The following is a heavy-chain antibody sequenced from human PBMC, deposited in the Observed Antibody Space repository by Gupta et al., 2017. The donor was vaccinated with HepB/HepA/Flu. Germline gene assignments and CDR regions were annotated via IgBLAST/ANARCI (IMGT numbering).Heavy chain of an antibody. CDR3: ARASSSGYYYFDY. CDR2: IYYSGST. CDR1: GGSISRGGYY. D-gene: IGHD3-22*01. Sequence: QVQLQESGPGLVKPSQTLSLTCTVSGGSISRGGYYWSWIRQHPGKGLEWIGYIYYSGSTYYNPSLKSRVTISVDTSKNQFSLKLSSVTAADTAVYYCARASSSGYYYFDYWGQGTLVTVSS. J-gene: IGHJ4*02. V-gene: IGHV4-31*03.